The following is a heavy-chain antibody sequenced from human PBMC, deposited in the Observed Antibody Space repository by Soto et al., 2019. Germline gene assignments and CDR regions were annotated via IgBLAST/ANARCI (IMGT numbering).Heavy chain of an antibody. J-gene: IGHJ2*01. Sequence: QVQLVQSGAEVKKPGSSVKVSCKASGGTFSSYAISWVRQAPGQGLEWMGGIIPIFGTANYAQKFQGRVTITADESTSTAYMELSSLRSEDTAVYYCARVERWLSPSYFELWGRGTLVTVSS. V-gene: IGHV1-69*12. D-gene: IGHD2-21*01. CDR1: GGTFSSYA. CDR3: ARVERWLSPSYFEL. CDR2: IIPIFGTA.